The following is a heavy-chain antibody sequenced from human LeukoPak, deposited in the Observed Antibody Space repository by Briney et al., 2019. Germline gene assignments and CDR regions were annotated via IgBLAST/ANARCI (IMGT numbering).Heavy chain of an antibody. Sequence: PGGSLRLSCAASGFTFSGSAMHWVRQASGKGLEWVGRIRSKADSYATAYAASVKGRFTISRDDSKNTAYLQMNSLKTEDTAVYYCTSYRIAVAGKHAFDIWGQGTMVTVSS. CDR1: GFTFSGSA. CDR2: IRSKADSYAT. V-gene: IGHV3-73*01. CDR3: TSYRIAVAGKHAFDI. J-gene: IGHJ3*02. D-gene: IGHD6-19*01.